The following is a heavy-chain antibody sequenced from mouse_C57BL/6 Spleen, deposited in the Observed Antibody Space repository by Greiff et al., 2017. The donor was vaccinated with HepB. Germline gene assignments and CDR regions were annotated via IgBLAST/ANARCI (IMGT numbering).Heavy chain of an antibody. Sequence: VQLQQPGAELVKPGASVKMSCKASGYTFTSYWMHWVKQRPGQGLEWIGMIHPNSGSTNYNEKFKSKATLTVDKSSSTAYMQLSSLTSEDSAVYYCARNLHLGAMDYWGQGTSVTVSS. CDR1: GYTFTSYW. CDR2: IHPNSGST. V-gene: IGHV1-64*01. CDR3: ARNLHLGAMDY. J-gene: IGHJ4*01. D-gene: IGHD5-1*01.